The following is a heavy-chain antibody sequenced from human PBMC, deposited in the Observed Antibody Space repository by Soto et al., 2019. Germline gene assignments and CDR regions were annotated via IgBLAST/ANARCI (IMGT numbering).Heavy chain of an antibody. CDR3: ARHIAVAGTYGMDV. CDR2: IYPGDSDT. V-gene: IGHV5-51*01. Sequence: PGESLKISCKGSGYSFTSYCIGRVRQMPGKGLEWMGIIYPGDSDTRYSPSFQRQVTTSPDKSSSTAYPQSSSLKASPTPMYYCARHIAVAGTYGMDVWGQGTTVTVSS. J-gene: IGHJ6*02. CDR1: GYSFTSYC. D-gene: IGHD6-19*01.